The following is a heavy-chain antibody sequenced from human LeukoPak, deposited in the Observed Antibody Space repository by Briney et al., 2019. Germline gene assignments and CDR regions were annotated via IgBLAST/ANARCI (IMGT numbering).Heavy chain of an antibody. CDR1: GGYISGYY. J-gene: IGHJ4*02. V-gene: IGHV4-59*01. D-gene: IGHD3-16*02. Sequence: PSETLSLTCTVSGGYISGYYWTWIRQPPGKGLEWIANVYYSGTTNIHPSLKSRLIVSLDMSKNKFSLNLTSVTAADTAVYYCARSIYNDQGTFDYWGQGAPVTVSS. CDR3: ARSIYNDQGTFDY. CDR2: VYYSGTT.